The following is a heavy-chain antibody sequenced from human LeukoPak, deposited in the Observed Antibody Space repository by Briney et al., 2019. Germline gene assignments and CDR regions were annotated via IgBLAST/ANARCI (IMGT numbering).Heavy chain of an antibody. CDR3: ARDPDYYYDSSGYSNAFDI. J-gene: IGHJ3*02. CDR2: ISYDGSNK. V-gene: IGHV3-30*04. CDR1: GFTFSSYA. Sequence: GGSLRLSCAASGFTFSSYAMHWVRQAPGKGLEWVAVISYDGSNKYYADSVKGRFTISRDNSKNTLYLQMNSLRAEDTAVYYCARDPDYYYDSSGYSNAFDIWGQGTMVTVSS. D-gene: IGHD3-22*01.